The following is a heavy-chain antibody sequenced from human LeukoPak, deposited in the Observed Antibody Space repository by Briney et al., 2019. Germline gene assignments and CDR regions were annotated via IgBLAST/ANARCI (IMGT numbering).Heavy chain of an antibody. CDR2: ISWNSGSI. V-gene: IGHV3-9*01. CDR3: AKDGTAAGTLFDY. Sequence: PGGSLRLSCAASGFTFDDYAMHWVRQAPGKGLEWVSGISWNSGSIGYADSVKDRFTISRDNAKNSLYLQMNSLRAEDTALYYCAKDGTAAGTLFDYWGQGTLVTVSS. CDR1: GFTFDDYA. D-gene: IGHD6-13*01. J-gene: IGHJ4*02.